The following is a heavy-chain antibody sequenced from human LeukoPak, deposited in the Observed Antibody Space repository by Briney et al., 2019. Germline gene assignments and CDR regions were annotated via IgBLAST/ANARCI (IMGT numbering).Heavy chain of an antibody. CDR1: GGSISSYY. J-gene: IGHJ3*02. D-gene: IGHD4/OR15-4a*01. CDR2: IYYSGST. CDR3: ARDGAAYQARAFDI. Sequence: PSETLSLTCTVSGGSISSYYWSWIRQPPGKGLEWIGYIYYSGSTNYNPSLKSRVTISVDTPKSQFSLKLSSVTAADTAVYYCARDGAAYQARAFDIWGQGTMVTVSS. V-gene: IGHV4-59*01.